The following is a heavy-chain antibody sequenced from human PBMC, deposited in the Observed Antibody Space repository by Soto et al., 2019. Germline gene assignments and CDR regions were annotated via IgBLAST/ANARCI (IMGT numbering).Heavy chain of an antibody. D-gene: IGHD6-6*01. V-gene: IGHV3-48*02. CDR3: ARVANSSSSEPPDPYYYYGMDV. Sequence: EVQLVESGGGLVQPGGSLRLSCAASGFTFSSYSMNWVRQAPGKGLEWVSYISSSSSTIYYADSVEGRFTISRDNAKNSLYLQMNSLRDEDTAVYYCARVANSSSSEPPDPYYYYGMDVWGQGTTVTVSS. J-gene: IGHJ6*02. CDR1: GFTFSSYS. CDR2: ISSSSSTI.